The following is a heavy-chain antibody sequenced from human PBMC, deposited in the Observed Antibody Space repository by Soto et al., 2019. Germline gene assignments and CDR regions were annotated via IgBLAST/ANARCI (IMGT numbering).Heavy chain of an antibody. Sequence: QVQVVQSGAAVRKPGASVKVSCKASGYTFNNYGFSWVRQAPGQGLAWMGWLSGYNGNTKYAQKLQGRGTMTTDTSTSTADGELRSLRSDATAVYYCAREGYCSSSSCYDAPWGYYSYYGMDVWGQGTTVTVSS. CDR3: AREGYCSSSSCYDAPWGYYSYYGMDV. J-gene: IGHJ6*02. D-gene: IGHD2-2*01. V-gene: IGHV1-18*01. CDR1: GYTFNNYG. CDR2: LSGYNGNT.